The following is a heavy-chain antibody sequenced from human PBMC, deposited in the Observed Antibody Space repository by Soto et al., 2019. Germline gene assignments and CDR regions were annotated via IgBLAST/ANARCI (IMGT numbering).Heavy chain of an antibody. CDR3: AGVSDYFDY. Sequence: PSETLSLTCTVSGGSISSSSYYWGWIRQPPGKGLEWIGSIYYSGSTYYNPSLKSRVTISVDTSKNQFSLKLSSVTAADTAVYYCAGVSDYFDYWGQGTLVTVSS. V-gene: IGHV4-39*01. CDR1: GGSISSSSYY. CDR2: IYYSGST. J-gene: IGHJ4*02.